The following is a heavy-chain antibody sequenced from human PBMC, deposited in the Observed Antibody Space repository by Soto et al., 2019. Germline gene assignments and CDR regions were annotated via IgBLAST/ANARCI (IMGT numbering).Heavy chain of an antibody. V-gene: IGHV1-18*01. CDR1: GYTFSNYG. Sequence: QVQLVQSGAEVKKPGASVKGSCKASGYTFSNYGITWVRQAPGQGLEWLGWVSAYNRNTNDAQKFQDRVTLTTDTSTNTAYLELRGLTSDATAVYNCARERRWDPLLYWGQGTLLVVSP. CDR3: ARERRWDPLLY. J-gene: IGHJ4*02. D-gene: IGHD1-26*01. CDR2: VSAYNRNT.